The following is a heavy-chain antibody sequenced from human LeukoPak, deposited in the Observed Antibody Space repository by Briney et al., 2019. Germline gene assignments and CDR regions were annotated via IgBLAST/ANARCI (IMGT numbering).Heavy chain of an antibody. V-gene: IGHV4-34*01. J-gene: IGHJ4*02. CDR2: INHSGST. CDR3: ARLLKTPYYGDYKGPMDY. D-gene: IGHD4-17*01. CDR1: GGSFSGYY. Sequence: PSETLSLTCAVYGGSFSGYYWSWIRQPPGKGLEWIGEINHSGSTNYNPSLKSRVTISVDTSKNQFSLKLSSVTAADTAVYYCARLLKTPYYGDYKGPMDYWGQGTLVTVSS.